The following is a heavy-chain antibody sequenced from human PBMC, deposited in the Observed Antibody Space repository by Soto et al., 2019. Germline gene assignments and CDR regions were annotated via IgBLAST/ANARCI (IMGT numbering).Heavy chain of an antibody. D-gene: IGHD3-10*02. Sequence: GESLKISCKGSGYRFTNYWIGWVRQMPGKGLEWMGIIDPGDSDTRYSPSFQGQVTISVDKSISTAYLQWSSLKASDTAMYYCAARVGSSPLYYYVVDVWGQGTTVTVSS. CDR3: AARVGSSPLYYYVVDV. V-gene: IGHV5-51*01. J-gene: IGHJ6*02. CDR1: GYRFTNYW. CDR2: IDPGDSDT.